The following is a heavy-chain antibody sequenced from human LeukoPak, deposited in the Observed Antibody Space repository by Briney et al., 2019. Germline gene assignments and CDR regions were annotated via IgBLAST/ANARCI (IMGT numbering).Heavy chain of an antibody. CDR3: ARTVAVAGKNWFDP. CDR1: GYTFTSYG. Sequence: ASVTVSCKASGYTFTSYGMSWVRQAPGQGLEGMGLISDYNGNTNYAQKLQGRVNMTTDTSTSTAYMELRSLRSDDTAVYYCARTVAVAGKNWFDPWGQGTLVTVSS. J-gene: IGHJ5*02. CDR2: ISDYNGNT. D-gene: IGHD6-19*01. V-gene: IGHV1-18*04.